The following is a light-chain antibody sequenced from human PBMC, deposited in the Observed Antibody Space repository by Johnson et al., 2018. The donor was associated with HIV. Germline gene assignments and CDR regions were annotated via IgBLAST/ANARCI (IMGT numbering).Light chain of an antibody. V-gene: IGLV1-51*02. J-gene: IGLJ1*01. CDR1: SSTIGNNY. CDR2: KND. Sequence: QSVLTQSPSVSAAPGQKVTISCSGSSSTIGNNYVSWYQLLPGTAPKLLIYKNDKRPSGIPDRFSGSKSGTSATLGIAGLQTGDEADYYCGTLGVFGTGTKVPVL. CDR3: GTLGV.